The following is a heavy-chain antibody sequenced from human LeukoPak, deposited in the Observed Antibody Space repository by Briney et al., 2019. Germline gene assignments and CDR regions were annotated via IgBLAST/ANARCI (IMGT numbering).Heavy chain of an antibody. V-gene: IGHV4-39*07. CDR3: ARDGDGDTAMATLDYYYYYMDV. D-gene: IGHD5-18*01. Sequence: SETLSLTCTVSGGSISSSSYYWGWIRQPPGKGLEWIGSIYYSGSTNYNPSLKSRVTISIDTSKNQFSLKLSSVTAADTAVYYCARDGDGDTAMATLDYYYYYMDVWGKGTTVTVSS. J-gene: IGHJ6*03. CDR2: IYYSGST. CDR1: GGSISSSSYY.